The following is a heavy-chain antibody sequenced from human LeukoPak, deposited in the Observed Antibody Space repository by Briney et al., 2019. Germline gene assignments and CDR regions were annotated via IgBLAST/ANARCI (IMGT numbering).Heavy chain of an antibody. J-gene: IGHJ5*02. CDR1: GFTFSSYA. CDR3: AKPAPYDYGDFLNWFDP. Sequence: PGGSLSLSCAASGFTFSSYAMRWVGQAPGKGLEWGSGISGSGGSTYYADSVKGRFTISRDNSKNTLYLQMNSLRAEDTAVYYCAKPAPYDYGDFLNWFDPWGQGTLVTVSS. D-gene: IGHD4-17*01. CDR2: ISGSGGST. V-gene: IGHV3-23*01.